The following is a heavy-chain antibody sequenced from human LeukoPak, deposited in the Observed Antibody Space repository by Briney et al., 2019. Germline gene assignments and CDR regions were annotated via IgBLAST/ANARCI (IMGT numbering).Heavy chain of an antibody. Sequence: GGSLRLSCAASGFTFSSYAMHWVRQAPGKGLEWVAVISYDGSNKYYADSVKGRFTISRDNSKNTLYLQMNSLRAEDTAVYYCARDPYSSGWYLGLDYWGQGTLVTVSS. CDR1: GFTFSSYA. CDR3: ARDPYSSGWYLGLDY. CDR2: ISYDGSNK. D-gene: IGHD6-19*01. J-gene: IGHJ4*02. V-gene: IGHV3-30-3*01.